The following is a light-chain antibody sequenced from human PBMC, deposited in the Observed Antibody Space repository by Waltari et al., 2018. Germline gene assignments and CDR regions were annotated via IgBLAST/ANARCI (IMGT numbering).Light chain of an antibody. J-gene: IGKJ3*01. CDR2: LGS. V-gene: IGKV2-28*01. CDR3: MKSLQTT. CDR1: QSLLHSNGYNY. Sequence: DIVMTQSPLYLPVPPGEPAPISCKSSQSLLHSNGYNYLDWYLQKPGQSPQLLIYLGSNRATGVPDRFSGSGSGTDFTLKISRVEADDVGVYYCMKSLQTTFGPGTKVDLK.